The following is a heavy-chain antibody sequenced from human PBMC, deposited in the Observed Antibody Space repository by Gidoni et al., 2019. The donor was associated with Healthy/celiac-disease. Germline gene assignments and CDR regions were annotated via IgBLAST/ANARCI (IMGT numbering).Heavy chain of an antibody. CDR1: GGSFSGYY. D-gene: IGHD2-2*01. CDR2: INHSGST. J-gene: IGHJ6*02. V-gene: IGHV4-34*01. Sequence: QVQLQQWGAGLLKPSETLSLTCAVYGGSFSGYYWSWIRQPPGKGLEWIGEINHSGSTNYNPSLKSRVTISVDTSKNQFSLKLSSVTAADTAVYYCARAPAALYYYYYYGMDVWGQGTTVTVSS. CDR3: ARAPAALYYYYYYGMDV.